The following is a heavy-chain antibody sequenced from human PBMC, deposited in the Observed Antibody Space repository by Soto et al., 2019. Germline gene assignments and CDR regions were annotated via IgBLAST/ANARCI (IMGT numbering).Heavy chain of an antibody. CDR1: GFTFSGSA. D-gene: IGHD1-26*01. J-gene: IGHJ4*01. CDR2: IWYDGSDK. Sequence: PGGSLRLSCAAFGFTFSGSAMHWVRQAPGKGLEWVAAIWYDGSDKFYAGSVKGRFTISRDNSKDTLYLEMNSLTAEDTAVYYCAQARYIGSSTPPYFDSWGHGTLVPVSS. V-gene: IGHV3-33*06. CDR3: AQARYIGSSTPPYFDS.